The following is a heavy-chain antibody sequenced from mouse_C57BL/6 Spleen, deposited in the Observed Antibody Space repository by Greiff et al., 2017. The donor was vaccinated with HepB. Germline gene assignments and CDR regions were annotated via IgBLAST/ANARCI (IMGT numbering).Heavy chain of an antibody. CDR1: GYTFTSYW. Sequence: QVQLKQPGAELVKPGASVKLSCKASGYTFTSYWMHWVKQRPGQGLEWIGMIHPNSGSTNYNEKFKSKATLTVDKSSSTAYMQLSSLTSEDSAVYYCARPDYDEAWFAYWGQGTLVTVSA. D-gene: IGHD2-4*01. V-gene: IGHV1-64*01. CDR3: ARPDYDEAWFAY. CDR2: IHPNSGST. J-gene: IGHJ3*01.